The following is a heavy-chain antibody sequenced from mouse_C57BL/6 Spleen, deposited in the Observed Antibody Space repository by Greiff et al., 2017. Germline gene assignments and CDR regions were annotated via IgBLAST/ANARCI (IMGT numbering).Heavy chain of an antibody. J-gene: IGHJ2*01. Sequence: EVNVVESGGGLVKPGGSLKLSCAASGFTFSSYAMSWVRQTPEKRLEWVATISDGGSYTYYPDNVKGRFTISRDNAKNNLYLQMSHLKSEDTAMYYCARAAQATGYYFDYWGQGTTLTVSS. CDR3: ARAAQATGYYFDY. D-gene: IGHD3-2*02. V-gene: IGHV5-4*03. CDR2: ISDGGSYT. CDR1: GFTFSSYA.